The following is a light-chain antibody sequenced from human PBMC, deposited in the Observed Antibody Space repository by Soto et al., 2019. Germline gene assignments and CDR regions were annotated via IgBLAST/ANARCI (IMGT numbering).Light chain of an antibody. Sequence: ETVLTQSPGTVSLSPGESATLSCRASQSIGKSYLAWFQHKPGQAPRLLIYGASTRATGIPDRFRGSGSGTDFTLTVSRLEAEDFAVYYCQQYAESPLTFGGGTKVEI. CDR3: QQYAESPLT. J-gene: IGKJ4*01. V-gene: IGKV3-20*01. CDR2: GAS. CDR1: QSIGKSY.